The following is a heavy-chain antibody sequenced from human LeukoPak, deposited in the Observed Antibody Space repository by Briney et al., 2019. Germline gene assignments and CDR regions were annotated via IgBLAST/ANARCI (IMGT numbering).Heavy chain of an antibody. CDR1: GGSFSGYY. D-gene: IGHD3-9*01. J-gene: IGHJ4*02. V-gene: IGHV4-30-4*08. CDR3: ARAGPPYDILTGYETYYFDY. Sequence: SETLSLTCAVYGGSFSGYYWSWIRQPPGKGLEWIGYIYYSGSTYYNPSLKSRVTISVDTSKNQFSLKLSSVTAADTAVYYCARAGPPYDILTGYETYYFDYWGQGTLVTVSS. CDR2: IYYSGST.